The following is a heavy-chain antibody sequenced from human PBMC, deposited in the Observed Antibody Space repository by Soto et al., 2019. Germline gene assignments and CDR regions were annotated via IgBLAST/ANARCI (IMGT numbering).Heavy chain of an antibody. CDR2: IKSKTDGGTT. Sequence: EVQLVESGGGLVKPGGSLRLSCAASGFTFSNAWMNWVRQAPGKGLEWVGRIKSKTDGGTTDYAAPVKGRFTISRDDSKNTLYLQMNSLNTEDTAVYYCTTDLYYDFWSGYYQAFDYWGQGTLVTVSS. CDR3: TTDLYYDFWSGYYQAFDY. J-gene: IGHJ4*02. CDR1: GFTFSNAW. V-gene: IGHV3-15*07. D-gene: IGHD3-3*01.